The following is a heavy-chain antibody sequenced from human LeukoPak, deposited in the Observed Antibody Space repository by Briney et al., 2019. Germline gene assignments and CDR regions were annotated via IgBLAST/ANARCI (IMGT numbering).Heavy chain of an antibody. Sequence: GASVKVSCKASGYTFTSYDINWVRQATGQGLEWMGWMNPNSGNTGYAQKFQGRVTMTRDTSISAAYMELSRLRSDDTAVYYCAGNRGAYYMDVWGKGTTVTVSS. CDR3: AGNRGAYYMDV. D-gene: IGHD1-14*01. CDR2: MNPNSGNT. J-gene: IGHJ6*03. CDR1: GYTFTSYD. V-gene: IGHV1-8*01.